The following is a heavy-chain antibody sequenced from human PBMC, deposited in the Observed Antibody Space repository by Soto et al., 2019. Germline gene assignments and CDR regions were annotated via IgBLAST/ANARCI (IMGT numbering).Heavy chain of an antibody. J-gene: IGHJ6*02. CDR1: GGSISSGDYY. D-gene: IGHD6-6*01. V-gene: IGHV4-30-4*01. CDR2: IYYSGST. CDR3: ARVSSAYYYYGMDV. Sequence: QVQLQESGPGLVKPSQTLSLTCTVSGGSISSGDYYWSWIRQPPGKGLEGIGYIYYSGSTYYNPSLKSRVTISVDTAKNQLSLKLSSVTAADTAVYYCARVSSAYYYYGMDVWGQGTTVTVSS.